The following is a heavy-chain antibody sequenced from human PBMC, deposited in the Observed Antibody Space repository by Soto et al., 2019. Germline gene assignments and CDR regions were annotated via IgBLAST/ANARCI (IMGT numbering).Heavy chain of an antibody. J-gene: IGHJ6*02. Sequence: QVQLVQSGAEVKKPGASVKVSCKASGYTFTSYGISWVRQAPGQXLEWMGWISAYNGNTNYAQKLQGRVTMTTDTSTSTAYMELRSLRSDDTAVYYCARDAYYDSSGHYYYGMDVWGQGTTVTVSS. D-gene: IGHD3-22*01. V-gene: IGHV1-18*01. CDR2: ISAYNGNT. CDR3: ARDAYYDSSGHYYYGMDV. CDR1: GYTFTSYG.